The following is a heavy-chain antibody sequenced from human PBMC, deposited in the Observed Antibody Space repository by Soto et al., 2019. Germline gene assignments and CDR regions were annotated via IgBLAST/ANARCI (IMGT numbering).Heavy chain of an antibody. V-gene: IGHV1-18*01. CDR3: ARVHHDSSGFGDAFDI. CDR2: ISAYNGNT. J-gene: IGHJ3*02. CDR1: GYTFTSYG. Sequence: ASVKVSCKASGYTFTSYGMSWVRQAPGQGLEWVGWISAYNGNTNYAQKLQGRVTMTTDTSTSTAYMELRSLRSDDTAVYYCARVHHDSSGFGDAFDIWGQGTMVTVSS. D-gene: IGHD3-22*01.